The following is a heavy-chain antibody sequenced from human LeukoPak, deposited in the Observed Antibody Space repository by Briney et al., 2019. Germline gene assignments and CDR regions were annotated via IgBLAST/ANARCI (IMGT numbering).Heavy chain of an antibody. D-gene: IGHD3-22*01. V-gene: IGHV3-53*01. J-gene: IGHJ4*02. Sequence: GGSLRLSCAASGFTFSSYGMHWVRQAPGKGLEWVSVIYSGGSTYYADSVKGRFTISRDNSKNTLYLQMNSLRAEDTAVYYCARLYDSSGYYANYFDYWGQGTLVTVSS. CDR2: IYSGGST. CDR3: ARLYDSSGYYANYFDY. CDR1: GFTFSSYG.